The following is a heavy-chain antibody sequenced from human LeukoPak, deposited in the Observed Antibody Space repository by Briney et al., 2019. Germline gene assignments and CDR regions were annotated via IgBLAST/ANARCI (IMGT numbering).Heavy chain of an antibody. CDR1: GFTFSSYS. V-gene: IGHV3-48*02. Sequence: PGRPLRLSCAASGFTFSSYSMNWVRQAPGKGLEWVSYISSSSSTIYYADSVKGRFTISRDNAKNSLYLQMNSLRDEDTAVYYCARGSIAAAGTGWFDPWGQGTLVTVSS. J-gene: IGHJ5*02. CDR2: ISSSSSTI. CDR3: ARGSIAAAGTGWFDP. D-gene: IGHD6-13*01.